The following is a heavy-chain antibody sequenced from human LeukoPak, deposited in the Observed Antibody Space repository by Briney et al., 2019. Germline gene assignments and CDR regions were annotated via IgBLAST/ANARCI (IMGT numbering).Heavy chain of an antibody. CDR1: GGSFSGYY. CDR3: ARHRGPNYDFWSGYPNWFDP. Sequence: SETLSLTCAVYGGSFSGYYWSWIRQPPGKGLEWIGEINHSGSTNYNPSLKSRVTISVDTSKNQFSLKLSSVTAADTAVYYCARHRGPNYDFWSGYPNWFDPWGQGTLVTVSS. V-gene: IGHV4-34*01. D-gene: IGHD3-3*01. J-gene: IGHJ5*02. CDR2: INHSGST.